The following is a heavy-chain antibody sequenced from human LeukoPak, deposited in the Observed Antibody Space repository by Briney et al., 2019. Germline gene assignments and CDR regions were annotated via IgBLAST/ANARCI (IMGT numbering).Heavy chain of an antibody. V-gene: IGHV3-74*01. D-gene: IGHD4-23*01. CDR1: GLTFSGHW. CDR2: ITNDGSST. Sequence: GGSLRLSCAASGLTFSGHWMHWVRQAPGKGLVWVSRITNDGSSTTYADSVKGRFTISRDNARNTLYLQMNSLRVEDTAVYYCARGRPHGNDYWGQGTLVTVSS. CDR3: ARGRPHGNDY. J-gene: IGHJ4*02.